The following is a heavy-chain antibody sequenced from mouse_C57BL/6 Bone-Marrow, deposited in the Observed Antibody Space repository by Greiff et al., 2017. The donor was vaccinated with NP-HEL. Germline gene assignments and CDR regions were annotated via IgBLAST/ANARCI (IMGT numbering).Heavy chain of an antibody. V-gene: IGHV3-6*01. Sequence: ESGPGLVKPSQSLSLTCSVTGYSITSGYYWNWIRQFPGNKLEWMGYISYDGSNNYNPSLKNRISITRDTSKNQFFLKLNSVTTEDTATYYCARVPLLTGTNAMDYWGQGTSVTVSS. CDR3: ARVPLLTGTNAMDY. CDR1: GYSITSGYY. J-gene: IGHJ4*01. CDR2: ISYDGSN. D-gene: IGHD4-1*01.